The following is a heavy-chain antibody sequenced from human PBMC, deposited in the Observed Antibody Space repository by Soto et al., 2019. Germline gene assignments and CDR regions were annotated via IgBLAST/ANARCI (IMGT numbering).Heavy chain of an antibody. Sequence: ESGGGVVQPGRSLRLSCAASGFTFSSYGMHWVRQAPGKGLEWVAVISYDGSTTDYADSVKGRFTFYRDNSKNTLYLQMNSLKPEDTAVYYCAKGGLWFGDIEGDWFDPWGQGTLVIVSS. CDR1: GFTFSSYG. D-gene: IGHD3-10*01. V-gene: IGHV3-30*18. CDR2: ISYDGSTT. J-gene: IGHJ5*02. CDR3: AKGGLWFGDIEGDWFDP.